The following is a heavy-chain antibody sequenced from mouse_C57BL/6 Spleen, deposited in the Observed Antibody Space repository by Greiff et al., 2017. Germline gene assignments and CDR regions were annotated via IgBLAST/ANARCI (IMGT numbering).Heavy chain of an antibody. J-gene: IGHJ3*01. Sequence: QVQLQQSGAELVKPGASVKLSCKASGYTFTEYTIHWVKQRSGQGLEWIGWFYPGSGSIKYNEKFKDKATLTADKSSSTVYMELSRLTSEDSAVYFCARHEDYDGYYGRAWFAYWGQGTLVTVSA. V-gene: IGHV1-62-2*01. CDR3: ARHEDYDGYYGRAWFAY. CDR2: FYPGSGSI. D-gene: IGHD2-3*01. CDR1: GYTFTEYT.